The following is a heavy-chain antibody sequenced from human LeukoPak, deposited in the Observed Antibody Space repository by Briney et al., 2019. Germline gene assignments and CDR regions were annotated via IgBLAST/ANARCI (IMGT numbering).Heavy chain of an antibody. D-gene: IGHD2-2*01. V-gene: IGHV4-59*01. J-gene: IGHJ3*02. CDR1: GGSISSYY. CDR2: IYYSGST. Sequence: SETLSLTCTVSGGSISSYYWSWIRQPPGKGLEWIGYIYYSGSTNYNPSLKSRVTISVDTSKNQLSLKLSSVTAADTAVYYCAREGPLGVPAASGDAFDIWGQGTMVTVSS. CDR3: AREGPLGVPAASGDAFDI.